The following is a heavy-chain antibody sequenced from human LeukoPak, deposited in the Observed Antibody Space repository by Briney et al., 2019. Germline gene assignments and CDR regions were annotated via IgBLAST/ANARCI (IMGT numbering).Heavy chain of an antibody. CDR1: GYTFTSYD. CDR3: ARDRPRIAVAGFDY. V-gene: IGHV1-8*01. J-gene: IGHJ4*02. CDR2: MNPNSGNT. Sequence: GASVKVSCKASGYTFTSYDINLVRQATGQGLEWMGWMNPNSGNTGYAQKFQGRVTMTRNTSISTAYMELSSLRSEDTAVYYCARDRPRIAVAGFDYWGQGTLVTVSS. D-gene: IGHD6-19*01.